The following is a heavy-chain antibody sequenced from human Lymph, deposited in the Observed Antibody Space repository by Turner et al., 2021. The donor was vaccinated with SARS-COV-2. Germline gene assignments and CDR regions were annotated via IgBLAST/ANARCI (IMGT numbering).Heavy chain of an antibody. J-gene: IGHJ6*02. D-gene: IGHD6-19*01. V-gene: IGHV1-24*01. CDR3: ATDRSSGWPHYYYYTMDV. CDR1: GYTLTELS. CDR2: FDPEDGKT. Sequence: QVQLVQSGAEVKKPGASVKVSFKVSGYTLTELSMHWVRQAPGKGLEWMGGFDPEDGKTIYAQKVQGRVTMTEDTSTDTAYMELSSLRSEDTAVYYCATDRSSGWPHYYYYTMDVWGQGTTVTVSS.